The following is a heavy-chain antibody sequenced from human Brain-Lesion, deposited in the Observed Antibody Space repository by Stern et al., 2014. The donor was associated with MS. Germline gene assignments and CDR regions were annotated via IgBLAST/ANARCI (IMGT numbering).Heavy chain of an antibody. J-gene: IGHJ6*02. D-gene: IGHD2/OR15-2a*01. CDR1: GFTFGNYW. Sequence: EVQLVESGGGLVQPGGSLTISCTAAGFTFGNYWMPWVRQAPGTGLEWVANIKADGTEKNYVDSVKGRFTISRDNARNSLYLQMNSLRVEDTALYYCARVYNTIYGIVTQRGSGMDVWGQGTTVIVSS. CDR2: IKADGTEK. V-gene: IGHV3-7*01. CDR3: ARVYNTIYGIVTQRGSGMDV.